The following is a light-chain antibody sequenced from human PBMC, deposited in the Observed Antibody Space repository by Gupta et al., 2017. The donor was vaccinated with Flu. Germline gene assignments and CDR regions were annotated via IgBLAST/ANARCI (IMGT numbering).Light chain of an antibody. Sequence: DIQMTQSPSSLSASVGDRVTITCRASQTIDFYVNWYQQKPGKAPNLLIYGASRWHSGVPSSFSGSGSGTEFTLTIARLQPEDFATYYCQQRYDYPRTFGQGTRVEVK. CDR1: QTIDFY. CDR2: GAS. V-gene: IGKV1-39*01. CDR3: QQRYDYPRT. J-gene: IGKJ1*01.